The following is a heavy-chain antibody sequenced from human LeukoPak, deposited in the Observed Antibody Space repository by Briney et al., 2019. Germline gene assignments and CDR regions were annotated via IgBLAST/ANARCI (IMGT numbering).Heavy chain of an antibody. Sequence: SETLSLTCAVYGGSFSGYYWSWIRQPPGKELEWIGEINHSGSTNYNPSLKSRVTISVDTSKNQFSLKLSSVTAADTAVYYCARDGDDGVHDLWGQGTLVTVSS. CDR2: INHSGST. D-gene: IGHD1-1*01. CDR1: GGSFSGYY. J-gene: IGHJ4*02. V-gene: IGHV4-34*01. CDR3: ARDGDDGVHDL.